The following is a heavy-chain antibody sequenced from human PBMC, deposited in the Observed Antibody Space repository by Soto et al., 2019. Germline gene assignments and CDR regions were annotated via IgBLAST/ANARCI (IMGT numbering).Heavy chain of an antibody. J-gene: IGHJ4*02. Sequence: EVQLLESGGGLVQPGGSLRLSCAASGFTFSSYAMSWVRQAPGQGLEWVSAISGSGGSTYYADSEKGRCTISRDNSKNTLYLQMNSLRAEDTAVYYCAKALFVGYFDYWGQGTLDTVSS. CDR2: ISGSGGST. CDR3: AKALFVGYFDY. V-gene: IGHV3-23*01. CDR1: GFTFSSYA. D-gene: IGHD6-6*01.